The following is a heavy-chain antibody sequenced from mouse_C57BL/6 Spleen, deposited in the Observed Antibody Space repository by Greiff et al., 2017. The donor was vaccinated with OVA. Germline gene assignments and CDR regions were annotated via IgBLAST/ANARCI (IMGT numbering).Heavy chain of an antibody. CDR3: AREPGLGRFAY. Sequence: QVQLQQPGAELVMPGASVKLSCKASGYTFTSYWMHWVKQRPGQGLEWIGEIDPSDSYTNYNQKFKGKSTLTVDKSSSTAYMQLSSLTSEDSAVYYCAREPGLGRFAYWGQGTLVTVSA. V-gene: IGHV1-69*01. J-gene: IGHJ3*01. CDR1: GYTFTSYW. CDR2: IDPSDSYT. D-gene: IGHD4-1*01.